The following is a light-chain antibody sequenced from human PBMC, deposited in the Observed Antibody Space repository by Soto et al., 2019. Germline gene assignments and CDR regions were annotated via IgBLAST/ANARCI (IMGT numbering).Light chain of an antibody. CDR3: QQYNNLPPDT. CDR1: QSVSSN. J-gene: IGKJ2*01. V-gene: IGKV3-15*01. Sequence: EIVMTQSPATLSVSPGERATLSCRASQSVSSNLAWYQQKPGQAPRLLIYDASTRATGIPARFSGSGSGTEFTLTISSLQSEDFAVYYCQQYNNLPPDTFGQGTKLEIK. CDR2: DAS.